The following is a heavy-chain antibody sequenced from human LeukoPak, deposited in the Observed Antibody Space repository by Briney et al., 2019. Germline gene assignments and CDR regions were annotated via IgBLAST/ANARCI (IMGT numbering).Heavy chain of an antibody. D-gene: IGHD6-13*01. CDR1: GGSFSGYY. V-gene: IGHV4-34*01. J-gene: IGHJ4*02. CDR2: INHSGST. Sequence: PSETLSLTCAVYGGSFSGYYWSWIRQPPGKGLEWIGEINHSGSTNYNPSLESRVTISVDTSKNQFSLKLSSVTAADTAVYYCAEGGAAAGRVDYWGQGTLVTVSS. CDR3: AEGGAAAGRVDY.